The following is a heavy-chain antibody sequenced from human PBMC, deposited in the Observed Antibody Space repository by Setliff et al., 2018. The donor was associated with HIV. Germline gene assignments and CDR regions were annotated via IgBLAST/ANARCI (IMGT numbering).Heavy chain of an antibody. CDR3: SRDRGTVIFDY. V-gene: IGHV4-39*07. CDR2: IYYSGST. Sequence: PSETLSLTCTVSSGSISSGSYYWGWIRQPPGKGLEWIGSIYYSGSTYYNPSLKSRVTISVDTSKNQFSLKLSSVTAADTAVYYCSRDRGTVIFDYWGQGTLVTVS. CDR1: SGSISSGSYY. D-gene: IGHD4-17*01. J-gene: IGHJ4*02.